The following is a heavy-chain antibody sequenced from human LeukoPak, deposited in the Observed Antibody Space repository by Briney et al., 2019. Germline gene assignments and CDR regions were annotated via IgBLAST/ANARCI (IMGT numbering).Heavy chain of an antibody. Sequence: ASVKVSCKASGHTFTNYGISWVRQSPGQGLEWMAWINVYNGKTYYAQNFQGRLTMTTDTSTSTAHMELRNLRSDDSAVYYCARDQGYYYDSTGYVFDPWGQGTLVTVSS. CDR1: GHTFTNYG. CDR3: ARDQGYYYDSTGYVFDP. D-gene: IGHD3-22*01. V-gene: IGHV1-18*01. J-gene: IGHJ5*02. CDR2: INVYNGKT.